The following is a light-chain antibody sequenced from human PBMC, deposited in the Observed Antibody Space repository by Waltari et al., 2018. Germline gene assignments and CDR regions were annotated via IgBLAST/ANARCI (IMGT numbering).Light chain of an antibody. V-gene: IGKV3-20*01. J-gene: IGKJ1*01. Sequence: EIVLTQSPGTMSLSPGERATLSCRASQSVSSSYLAWYQQKPGQAPRLLIYGASSRATGIPDRFSGSGSAPYFTLTIRRLEPEDFAVYYCQQYCSSVTFGQGTKVEIK. CDR2: GAS. CDR3: QQYCSSVT. CDR1: QSVSSSY.